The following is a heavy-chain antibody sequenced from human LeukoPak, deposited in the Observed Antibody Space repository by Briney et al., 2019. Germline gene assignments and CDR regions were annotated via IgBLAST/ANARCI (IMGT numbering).Heavy chain of an antibody. D-gene: IGHD3-3*01. CDR1: GFTFSSYA. Sequence: GGSLRLSCAASGFTFSSYAMHWVRRAPGKGLEWVAVISYDGSNKYYADSVKGRFTISRDNSKNTLYLQMNGLRAEDTAVYYCARGRVYYDFWSGYPDWGQGTLVTVSS. CDR2: ISYDGSNK. J-gene: IGHJ4*02. V-gene: IGHV3-30-3*01. CDR3: ARGRVYYDFWSGYPD.